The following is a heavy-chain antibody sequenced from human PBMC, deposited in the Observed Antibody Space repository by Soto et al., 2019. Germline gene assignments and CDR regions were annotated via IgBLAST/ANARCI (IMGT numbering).Heavy chain of an antibody. CDR2: IYYSGST. D-gene: IGHD3-10*01. V-gene: IGHV4-31*03. Sequence: QVQLQESGPGLVKPSQTLSLTCTVSGGSISSGGYYWSWIRQHPGKGLEWIGYIYYSGSTYYNPSLKSRGTISVDTSKNPCSLKLSSVTAADTAVDYCARDVPEMVRYEGAFDIWGQGTMVTVSS. J-gene: IGHJ3*02. CDR1: GGSISSGGYY. CDR3: ARDVPEMVRYEGAFDI.